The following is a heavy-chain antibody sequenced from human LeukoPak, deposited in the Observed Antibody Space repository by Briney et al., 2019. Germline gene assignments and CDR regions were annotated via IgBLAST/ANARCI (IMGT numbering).Heavy chain of an antibody. J-gene: IGHJ6*03. CDR1: GFTFSSYG. Sequence: PGWSLRLSCAASGFTFSSYGMHWVRQAPGKGLEWVAVISYDGSNKYYADSVKGRFTISRDNSKNTLYLQMNSLRAEDTAVYYCAKDAKTGYSSGWSYYYYYYMDVWGKGTTVTVSS. D-gene: IGHD6-19*01. CDR2: ISYDGSNK. V-gene: IGHV3-30*18. CDR3: AKDAKTGYSSGWSYYYYYYMDV.